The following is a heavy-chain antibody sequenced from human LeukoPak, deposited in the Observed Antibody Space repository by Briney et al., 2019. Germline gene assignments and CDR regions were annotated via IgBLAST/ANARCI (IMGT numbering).Heavy chain of an antibody. Sequence: GGSLRLSCAASGFTFDDYGMSWVRQAPGKGLEWVSGINWNGGSTGYADSVKGRFTISRDNAKNSLYLQMNSLRAEDTALYYCAKASQYSLSSNWFDPWGQGTLVTVSS. J-gene: IGHJ5*02. CDR1: GFTFDDYG. CDR2: INWNGGST. V-gene: IGHV3-20*04. CDR3: AKASQYSLSSNWFDP. D-gene: IGHD5-18*01.